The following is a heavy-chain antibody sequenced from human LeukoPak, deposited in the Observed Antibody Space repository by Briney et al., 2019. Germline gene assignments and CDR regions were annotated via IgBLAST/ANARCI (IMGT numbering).Heavy chain of an antibody. CDR1: GFTFSDYY. V-gene: IGHV3-11*06. D-gene: IGHD6-25*01. Sequence: GGSLRLSCAASGFTFSDYYMTWIRQAPGKGLEWLSYISPSSSSTIYADLVKGRFTISRDNAKNSLYLQMDSLRAEDTAVYYCARERRLSDWGQGTLVTVSS. J-gene: IGHJ4*02. CDR2: ISPSSSST. CDR3: ARERRLSD.